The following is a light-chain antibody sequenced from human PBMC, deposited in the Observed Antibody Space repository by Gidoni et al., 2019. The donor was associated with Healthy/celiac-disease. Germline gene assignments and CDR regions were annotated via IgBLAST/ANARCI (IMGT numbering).Light chain of an antibody. V-gene: IGLV3-21*02. J-gene: IGLJ2*01. CDR3: QVWDSSSDVV. CDR2: DDS. Sequence: SYVLTPPPSVSVAPGQTARITWGGNNIGSKSVHWYQQKPGQAPVLVVYDDSDRPSGIPERFSGSNSGNTATLTISRVEAGDEADYYCQVWDSSSDVVFGGGTKLTVL. CDR1: NIGSKS.